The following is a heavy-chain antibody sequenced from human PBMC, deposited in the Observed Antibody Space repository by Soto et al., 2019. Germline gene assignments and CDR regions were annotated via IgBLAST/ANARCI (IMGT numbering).Heavy chain of an antibody. J-gene: IGHJ5*02. V-gene: IGHV1-69*04. CDR2: IIPILGIA. CDR3: AREPRYCSSTSCYAGIGFDP. Sequence: SVKVSCKASGGTFSSYTISWVRQAPGQGLEWMGRIIPILGIANYAQKFQGRVTITADKSTSTAYMELSSLRSEDTAVYYCAREPRYCSSTSCYAGIGFDPWGQGTLVTVSS. CDR1: GGTFSSYT. D-gene: IGHD2-2*01.